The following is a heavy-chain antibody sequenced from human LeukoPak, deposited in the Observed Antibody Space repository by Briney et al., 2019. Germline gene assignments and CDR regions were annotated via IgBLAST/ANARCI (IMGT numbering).Heavy chain of an antibody. V-gene: IGHV4-39*01. Sequence: PSETLSLTCTVSGGSISSSSYYWGWIRQPPGKGLEWIGSIYYSGSTYYNPSLKSRVTISVDTSKNQFSLKPSSVTAADTAVYYCARRPRSYPGYAFDIWGQGTMVTVSS. CDR2: IYYSGST. CDR1: GGSISSSSYY. J-gene: IGHJ3*02. CDR3: ARRPRSYPGYAFDI.